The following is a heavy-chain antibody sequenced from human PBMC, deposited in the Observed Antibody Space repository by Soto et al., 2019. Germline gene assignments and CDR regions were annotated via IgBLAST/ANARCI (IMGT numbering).Heavy chain of an antibody. CDR1: GFTFSNAW. J-gene: IGHJ6*02. V-gene: IGHV3-15*07. CDR3: TTDDIAGPYDSSGYSYYYYGMDV. CDR2: IKSKTDGGTT. D-gene: IGHD3-22*01. Sequence: GGSLRLSCAASGFTFSNAWMNWVRQAPGKGLEWVGRIKSKTDGGTTDYAAPVKGRFTISRDDSKNTLYLQMNSLKTVDIAVYYCTTDDIAGPYDSSGYSYYYYGMDVWGQGTTVTVSS.